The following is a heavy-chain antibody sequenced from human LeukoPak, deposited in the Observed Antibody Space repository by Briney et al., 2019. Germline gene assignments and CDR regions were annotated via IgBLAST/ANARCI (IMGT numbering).Heavy chain of an antibody. D-gene: IGHD6-19*01. Sequence: ASVKVSCKASGYTFTSNGISWVRQAPGQGLEWMAWISPYNGDTTYAQELQGRVTVTTDASTSTAYMELRSLRSDDTAMYFCARLRGGIYSSRDAFDIWGRGTMVTVSS. CDR2: ISPYNGDT. CDR3: ARLRGGIYSSRDAFDI. V-gene: IGHV1-18*01. J-gene: IGHJ3*02. CDR1: GYTFTSNG.